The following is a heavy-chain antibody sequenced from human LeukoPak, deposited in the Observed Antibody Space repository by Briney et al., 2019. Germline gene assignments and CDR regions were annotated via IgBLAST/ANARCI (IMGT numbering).Heavy chain of an antibody. Sequence: GGSLRLSCAASGFKFDTYSMNWVRQAPGKGLEWLSYINAASDATFYADSVKGRFTISRDNAKNSLYLQMNSLRAEDTALYYCARDLSDNYTIDYWGQGTLVTVSS. D-gene: IGHD4-11*01. J-gene: IGHJ4*02. CDR2: INAASDAT. CDR1: GFKFDTYS. CDR3: ARDLSDNYTIDY. V-gene: IGHV3-48*01.